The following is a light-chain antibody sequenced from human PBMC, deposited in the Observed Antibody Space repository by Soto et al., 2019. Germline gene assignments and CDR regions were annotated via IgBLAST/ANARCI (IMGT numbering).Light chain of an antibody. V-gene: IGKV3-11*01. CDR1: QSIRSER. Sequence: EIVLTQSPDTLSLSPGERATLSCRASQSIRSERLAWYQQKPGQAPRLVIFDASNRASGMPERFSGSGSGTDFTLTISSLEPEDFAVYYCQQYNNWPPITFGQGTRLEIK. J-gene: IGKJ5*01. CDR3: QQYNNWPPIT. CDR2: DAS.